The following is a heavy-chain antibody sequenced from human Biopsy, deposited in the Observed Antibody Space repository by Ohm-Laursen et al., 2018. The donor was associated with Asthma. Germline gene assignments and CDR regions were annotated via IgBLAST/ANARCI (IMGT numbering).Heavy chain of an antibody. CDR1: GFIFDNYF. CDR3: ARARETTNYGDSDFDI. CDR2: INPSGAGT. J-gene: IGHJ4*02. D-gene: IGHD2-8*01. V-gene: IGHV1-46*02. Sequence: ASVKVSCKASGFIFDNYFMHWVRQAPGQGLEWMGIINPSGAGTRYAEKFRGRLIVTRDASTRTAFMDLRSLRSDDTAIYFCARARETTNYGDSDFDIWGQGTLVTVSS.